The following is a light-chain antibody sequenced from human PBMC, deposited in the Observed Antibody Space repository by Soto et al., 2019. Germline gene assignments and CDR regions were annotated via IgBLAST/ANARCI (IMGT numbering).Light chain of an antibody. CDR2: GAS. CDR3: QQSNNLPQT. CDR1: QSVSSN. J-gene: IGKJ1*01. Sequence: EIVMTHSPATLSVSQGERATLSCRASQSVSSNLACYQQKPVQAPRLLIYGASTRATGIPARFSGSGSGTEFTLTISSLQSEDFAVYYCQQSNNLPQTFGQGTMV. V-gene: IGKV3-15*01.